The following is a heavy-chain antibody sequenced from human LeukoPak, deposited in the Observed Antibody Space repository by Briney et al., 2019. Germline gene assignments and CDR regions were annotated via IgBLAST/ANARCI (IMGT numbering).Heavy chain of an antibody. CDR1: GFTFSDYA. V-gene: IGHV3-23*01. CDR2: ISGSGVMT. Sequence: GGSLRLSCAASGFTFSDYAMTWVRQAPGKGLEWVATISGSGVMTYYADSVKGRFTVSGDNSKNTLYLQMSSLTAADTAVYYCAKGAGYYYMDVWGKGTTVTVSS. CDR3: AKGAGYYYMDV. J-gene: IGHJ6*03.